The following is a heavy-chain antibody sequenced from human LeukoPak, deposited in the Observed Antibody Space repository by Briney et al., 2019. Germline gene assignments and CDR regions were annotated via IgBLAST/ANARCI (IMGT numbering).Heavy chain of an antibody. CDR1: GGSISIGGYY. Sequence: SQTLSLTCTVSGGSISIGGYYWNWIRQHPGKGLEWIGYIYYSGDTNYNPSLKSRVTMSVDTSKNQFSLKLSSVTAADTAVYFCARAPEFSSGWLLDTWGQGILVTVSS. J-gene: IGHJ5*02. V-gene: IGHV4-31*03. D-gene: IGHD6-19*01. CDR2: IYYSGDT. CDR3: ARAPEFSSGWLLDT.